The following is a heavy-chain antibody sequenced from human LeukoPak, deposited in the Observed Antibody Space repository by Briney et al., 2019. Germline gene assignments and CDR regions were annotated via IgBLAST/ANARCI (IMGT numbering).Heavy chain of an antibody. D-gene: IGHD4-17*01. V-gene: IGHV4-59*01. CDR2: MYNSGST. CDR1: GGSISGSY. Sequence: PSETLSLTCTVSGGSISGSYWSWLRQPPGKGLEWIAYMYNSGSTNYNPSLKSRVTISIDTSKNQFSLKLSSLSAADTAIYYCARGIESYGDYGYWGQGILVTVSS. J-gene: IGHJ4*02. CDR3: ARGIESYGDYGY.